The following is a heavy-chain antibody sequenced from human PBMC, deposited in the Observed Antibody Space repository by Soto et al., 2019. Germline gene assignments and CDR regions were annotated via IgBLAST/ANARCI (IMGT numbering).Heavy chain of an antibody. J-gene: IGHJ4*02. CDR2: ISYDGSNK. CDR3: ARELGFDWLLYWGYFDY. CDR1: GFTFSSYA. V-gene: IGHV3-30-3*01. D-gene: IGHD3-9*01. Sequence: QVQLVESGGGVVQPGRSLRLSCAASGFTFSSYAMHWVRQAPGKGLEWVAVISYDGSNKYYADSVKGRFTISRDNSKNTLYLQMNSLRAEDTAVYYCARELGFDWLLYWGYFDYWGQGTLVTVSS.